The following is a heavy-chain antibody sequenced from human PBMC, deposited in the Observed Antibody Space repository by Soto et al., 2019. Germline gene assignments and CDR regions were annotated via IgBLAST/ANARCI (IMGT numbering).Heavy chain of an antibody. D-gene: IGHD3-10*02. J-gene: IGHJ6*02. V-gene: IGHV2-70*01. CDR3: ARILFDLNGPENYYYGMDV. Sequence: VPTLWNPTQTPTLTCNFSAFSLSTSGMCVSWIRQPPAKVLEWLALIDWDDDKYYSTSLKTRLTISKDTSKNQVVLTMTNMDPVDTATYYCARILFDLNGPENYYYGMDVWGQGTTVTVSS. CDR1: AFSLSTSGMC. CDR2: IDWDDDK.